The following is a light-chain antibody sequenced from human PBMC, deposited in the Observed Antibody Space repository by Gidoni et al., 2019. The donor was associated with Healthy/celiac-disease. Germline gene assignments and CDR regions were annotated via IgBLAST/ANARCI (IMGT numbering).Light chain of an antibody. CDR1: KSVLYSSNTKNY. CDR2: GAS. Sequence: DIVMTQSPDSLAVSLGEWATINCKSSKSVLYSSNTKNYLDWYQQKPGQLPKLLIYGASTRECGVPERFSGSGSGTDFTLTISSLQAEDVAVYYCQQCYSTPYTFGQGTKLEIK. V-gene: IGKV4-1*01. CDR3: QQCYSTPYT. J-gene: IGKJ2*01.